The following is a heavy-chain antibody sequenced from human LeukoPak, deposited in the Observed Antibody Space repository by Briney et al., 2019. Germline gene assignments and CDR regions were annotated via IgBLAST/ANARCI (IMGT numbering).Heavy chain of an antibody. CDR1: GFTVSSTY. CDR2: IYSAGTT. J-gene: IGHJ4*02. CDR3: ARASRGFTLEFDY. Sequence: GGSLRLSCAASGFTVSSTYMTWVRQAPGRGLEWVSLIYSAGTTYYADSVKGQFTISRDNSRNTLYLQMDSLRAEDTAMYYCARASRGFTLEFDYWGQGTLVTVSS. V-gene: IGHV3-53*01. D-gene: IGHD3-10*01.